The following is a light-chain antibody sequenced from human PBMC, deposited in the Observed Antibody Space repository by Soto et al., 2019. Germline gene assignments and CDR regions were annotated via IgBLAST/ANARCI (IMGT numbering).Light chain of an antibody. Sequence: QSALTQPASVSGSPGQSITISCTGASYVSWYQQHPGKAPKLMIYDVSNRPSGVSNRFSGSKSGNTASLTISGLQAEDEAVYYYSSDRSSGAVVFGGGTKLTVL. CDR1: SY. CDR3: SSDRSSGAVV. V-gene: IGLV2-14*01. CDR2: DVS. J-gene: IGLJ3*02.